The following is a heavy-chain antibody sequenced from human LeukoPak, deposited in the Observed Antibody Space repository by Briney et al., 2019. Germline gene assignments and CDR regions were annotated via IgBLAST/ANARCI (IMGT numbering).Heavy chain of an antibody. CDR3: ARSTRDYDVLAGYYTIAFDY. V-gene: IGHV2-70*01. D-gene: IGHD3-9*01. CDR1: GFSLSSSGMC. J-gene: IGHJ4*02. Sequence: ESGPTLVNPTQTLTLTCSFSGFSLSSSGMCVSWIRQPPGKALEWLALIDWDDDKYYTTSLKTRLTISKDTSKNQVVLRMTNMDPADTATYYCARSTRDYDVLAGYYTIAFDYWGRGNLVTVSS. CDR2: IDWDDDK.